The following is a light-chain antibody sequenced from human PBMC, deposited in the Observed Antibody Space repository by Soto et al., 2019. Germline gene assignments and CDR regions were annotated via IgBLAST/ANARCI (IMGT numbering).Light chain of an antibody. Sequence: DIQMTQSPSSLYASVGDRVTIACQSSHDVSRNLSWFQQKPGEAPKLLIYDASNLERGVPSRFSGSGSGTHFTFTISSLQPEDVATYYCQQYNSMLSFGGGT. CDR1: HDVSRN. CDR3: QQYNSMLS. J-gene: IGKJ4*01. CDR2: DAS. V-gene: IGKV1-33*01.